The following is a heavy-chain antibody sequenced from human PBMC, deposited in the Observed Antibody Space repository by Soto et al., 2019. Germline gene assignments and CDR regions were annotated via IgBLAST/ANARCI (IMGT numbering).Heavy chain of an antibody. CDR3: ARGFYCSGGSCYYYYGMDV. CDR2: IIPIFGTA. D-gene: IGHD2-15*01. V-gene: IGHV1-69*01. J-gene: IGHJ6*02. Sequence: QVQLVQSGAEVKKPGSSVKVSCKASGGTFSSYAISWVRQAPGQGLEWMGGIIPIFGTANYAQKFQGRVTITADESTSTAYMEQSSLRSEDTAVYYCARGFYCSGGSCYYYYGMDVWGQGTTFTVSS. CDR1: GGTFSSYA.